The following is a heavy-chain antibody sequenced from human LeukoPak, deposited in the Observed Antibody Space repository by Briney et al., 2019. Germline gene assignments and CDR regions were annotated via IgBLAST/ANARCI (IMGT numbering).Heavy chain of an antibody. V-gene: IGHV3-23*01. CDR3: AKAGSSGWSSSGGDY. Sequence: PGGSLRLSCAASGFTFSNFAMSGVRQAPGKGLEWVSTISGSGGSTFYADSVKGRFPISRDNSNNTLFLQMNSLRAEDKAIYFCAKAGSSGWSSSGGDYWGQGSLVTVSS. J-gene: IGHJ4*02. CDR1: GFTFSNFA. CDR2: ISGSGGST. D-gene: IGHD6-19*01.